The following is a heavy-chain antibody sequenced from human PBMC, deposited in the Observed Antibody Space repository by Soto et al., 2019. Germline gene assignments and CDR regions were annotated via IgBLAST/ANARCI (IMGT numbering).Heavy chain of an antibody. CDR2: IYHSGST. Sequence: SETLSLTCAVSGGSISSGGYSWSWIRQPPGKGLEWIGYIYHSGSTYYNPSLKSRVTISVDTSKNQFSLKLSSVTAADTAVYYCARSSFLLVVAATPSWVVPWFQGTLVTVS. CDR1: GGSISSGGYS. CDR3: ARSSFLLVVAATPSWVVP. J-gene: IGHJ5*02. D-gene: IGHD2-15*01. V-gene: IGHV4-30-2*03.